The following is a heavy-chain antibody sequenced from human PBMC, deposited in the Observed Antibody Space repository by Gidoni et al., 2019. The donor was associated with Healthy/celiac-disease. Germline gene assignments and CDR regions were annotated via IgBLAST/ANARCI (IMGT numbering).Heavy chain of an antibody. Sequence: QVQLVQSGAELKKPGSSGKFSCKASGGTFSSYAIRSVRQAPGHGLVWMGWIIPIFGTANYAQKCQGRVTITADESTSTAYMERSSLRSEETAVYYCARITYCSGGRCYGRRLLTVGGVFDIWGQGTMVTVSS. CDR3: ARITYCSGGRCYGRRLLTVGGVFDI. J-gene: IGHJ3*02. CDR2: IIPIFGTA. D-gene: IGHD2-15*01. V-gene: IGHV1-69*01. CDR1: GGTFSSYA.